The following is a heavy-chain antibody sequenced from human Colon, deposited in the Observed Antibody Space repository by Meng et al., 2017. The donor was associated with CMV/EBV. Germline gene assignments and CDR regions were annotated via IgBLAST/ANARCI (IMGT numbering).Heavy chain of an antibody. CDR1: GFSFSSHS. Sequence: GESLKISCAASGFSFSSHSMHWVRQAPGKGLEWVAVISYDGSNKYYADSVKGRFTISRDNSKNTLYLQMNSLRAEDTAVYYCARMEEQLVRRDYYYYYGMDVWGQGTTVTVSS. J-gene: IGHJ6*02. D-gene: IGHD6-6*01. V-gene: IGHV3-30-3*01. CDR3: ARMEEQLVRRDYYYYYGMDV. CDR2: ISYDGSNK.